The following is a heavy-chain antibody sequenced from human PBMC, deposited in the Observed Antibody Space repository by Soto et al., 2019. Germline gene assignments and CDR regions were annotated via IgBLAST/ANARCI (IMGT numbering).Heavy chain of an antibody. CDR1: GGSISSYY. CDR3: ARGRIQLWSPFDY. Sequence: QVQLQESGPGLVKPSETLSLTCTVSGGSISSYYWSWIRQPPGKGLEWIGYIYYSGSTNYNPSLKGRVTISEDTSKNQFPLKLSSVPAADTAVYYCARGRIQLWSPFDYGAQGPLVTVPS. J-gene: IGHJ4*02. CDR2: IYYSGST. D-gene: IGHD5-18*01. V-gene: IGHV4-59*01.